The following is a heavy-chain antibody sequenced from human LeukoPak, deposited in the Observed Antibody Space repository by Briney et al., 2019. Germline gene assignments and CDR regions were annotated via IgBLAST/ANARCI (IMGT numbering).Heavy chain of an antibody. Sequence: GGSLRLSCAASGFTFSSYAMSWVRQAPGQGLEWVSTISGSGGSTYYADSVKGRFTISRDNSKNTLYLQMNSLRAEDTAVYYCAKGLWYSSGWCYDYWGQGTLVTVSS. D-gene: IGHD6-19*01. CDR3: AKGLWYSSGWCYDY. CDR2: ISGSGGST. V-gene: IGHV3-23*01. J-gene: IGHJ4*02. CDR1: GFTFSSYA.